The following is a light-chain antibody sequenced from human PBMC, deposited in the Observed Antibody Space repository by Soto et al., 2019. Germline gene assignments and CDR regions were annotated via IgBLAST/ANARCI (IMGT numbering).Light chain of an antibody. CDR1: RNVSIY. V-gene: IGKV1-39*01. J-gene: IGKJ5*01. CDR3: QQSYKMPS. CDR2: ATS. Sequence: EIPLTQSPSSLAASVGDRLTLTCRASRNVSIYLNWYQHKPGKGPTLLIHATSNLQIGVPSRFSGSGSGTEFTLTISSLEPEDFGTYYCQQSYKMPSFGQGKPLVI.